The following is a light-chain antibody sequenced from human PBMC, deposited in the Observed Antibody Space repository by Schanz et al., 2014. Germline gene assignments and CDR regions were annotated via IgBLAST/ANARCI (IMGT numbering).Light chain of an antibody. CDR1: SSDVGGYNY. CDR2: DVS. Sequence: QSVLTQPASVSGSPGQSITISCTGTSSDVGGYNYVSWYQHHPGKAPKLMIYDVSYRPSGISNRFSGSKSGNTASLTISGLQAEDEADYYCSSYTSSSAWVFGGGTKLTVL. V-gene: IGLV2-14*03. CDR3: SSYTSSSAWV. J-gene: IGLJ3*02.